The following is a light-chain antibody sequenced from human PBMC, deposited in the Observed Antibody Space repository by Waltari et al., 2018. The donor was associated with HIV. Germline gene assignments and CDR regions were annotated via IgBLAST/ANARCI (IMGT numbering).Light chain of an antibody. J-gene: IGLJ1*01. V-gene: IGLV2-23*02. Sequence: SALPQPHSESGSPDQSTPITCTRTSSDVGSCNHVSWYQQHPGKAPKLMIYEVSKRPSGVSNRFSGSKSGNTASLTISGLQAEDEADYYCCSYAGSSTFYVFGTGTKVTVL. CDR1: SSDVGSCNH. CDR3: CSYAGSSTFYV. CDR2: EVS.